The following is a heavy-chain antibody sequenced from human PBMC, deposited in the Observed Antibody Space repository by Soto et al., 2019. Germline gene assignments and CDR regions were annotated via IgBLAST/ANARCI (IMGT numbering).Heavy chain of an antibody. CDR2: IKSKSDGGIT. CDR3: TTGFRSGYFEYYSDY. J-gene: IGHJ4*02. CDR1: GFTFSNAW. Sequence: GGSLRLSCXASGFTFSNAWMSLVRQAPGKGLEWVGRIKSKSDGGITVYAAPVKGRFTISRDDAENTLYLQMNSLKTEDTAVYFCTTGFRSGYFEYYSDYWGQGTLVTVSS. V-gene: IGHV3-15*01. D-gene: IGHD5-12*01.